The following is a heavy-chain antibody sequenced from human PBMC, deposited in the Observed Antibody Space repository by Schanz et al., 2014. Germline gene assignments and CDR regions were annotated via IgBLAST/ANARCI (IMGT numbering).Heavy chain of an antibody. CDR1: GFNFITFA. CDR3: ARDEGKDGYNLAFDV. D-gene: IGHD5-12*01. CDR2: ISSVGISK. Sequence: VQLVESGGGLVQPGGSLRLSCAASGFNFITFAMSWVRQAPGKGLEWVSYISSVGISKYYADPVKGRFTISRDSAKNSLYLQMNSLRVEDTAIYYCARDEGKDGYNLAFDVWGQGTLVTVSS. V-gene: IGHV3-11*01. J-gene: IGHJ3*01.